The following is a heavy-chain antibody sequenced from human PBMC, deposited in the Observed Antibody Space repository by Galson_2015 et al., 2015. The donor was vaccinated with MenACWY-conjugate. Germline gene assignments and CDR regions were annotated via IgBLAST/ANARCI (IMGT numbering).Heavy chain of an antibody. CDR3: TRDRDVGGSRWWFDP. Sequence: SLRLSCATSGLTFSNVWMSWVRQAPGKGLEWVARIKCRTDGGTTDYATPVKGRFTILRDDSTNTLYLQMNSPKIEDTAMYFCTRDRDVGGSRWWFDPWGQGTLVTVSS. CDR2: IKCRTDGGTT. J-gene: IGHJ5*02. V-gene: IGHV3-15*01. D-gene: IGHD2-15*01. CDR1: GLTFSNVW.